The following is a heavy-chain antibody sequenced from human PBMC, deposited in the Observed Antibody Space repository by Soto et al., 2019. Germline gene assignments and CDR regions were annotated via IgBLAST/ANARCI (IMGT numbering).Heavy chain of an antibody. J-gene: IGHJ6*02. CDR3: ARDAYDFWSGYSVGYYGMDV. CDR2: ISSSSSYI. CDR1: GFTFSSYS. V-gene: IGHV3-21*01. D-gene: IGHD3-3*01. Sequence: GGSLRLSCAASGFTFSSYSMNWVRQAPGKGLEWVSSISSSSSYIYYADSVKGRFTISRDNAKNSLYLQMNSLRAEDTAVYYCARDAYDFWSGYSVGYYGMDVWGQGTTVTVSS.